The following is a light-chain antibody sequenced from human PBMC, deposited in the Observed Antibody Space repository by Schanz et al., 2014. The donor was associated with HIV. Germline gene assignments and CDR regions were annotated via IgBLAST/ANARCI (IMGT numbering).Light chain of an antibody. CDR1: SSDVGGYNY. V-gene: IGLV2-14*03. CDR3: SEYTSSGPWV. Sequence: QSALTQPASVSGTPGQSITISCTGSSSDVGGYNYVSWYQQRPDKAPKLMIYDVSDRPSGVSNRFSGSKSGDTAALSMSGLEDEDDDDYYCSEYTSSGPWVFGGGTKLTVL. J-gene: IGLJ3*02. CDR2: DVS.